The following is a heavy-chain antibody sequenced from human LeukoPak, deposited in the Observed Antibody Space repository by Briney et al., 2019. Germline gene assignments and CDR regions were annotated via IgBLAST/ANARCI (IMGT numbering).Heavy chain of an antibody. J-gene: IGHJ5*02. D-gene: IGHD2-15*01. CDR2: ISAYNGNT. CDR1: GYTFTSYG. V-gene: IGHV1-18*01. Sequence: ASVKVSCKASGYTFTSYGISWVRQGPGQELEWMGWISAYNGNTNYAQKLQGRVTMTTDTSTSTAYMELRSLRSDDTAVYYCARIDPRAYCTSSSCFLNWIDPWGQGTLVTVSS. CDR3: ARIDPRAYCTSSSCFLNWIDP.